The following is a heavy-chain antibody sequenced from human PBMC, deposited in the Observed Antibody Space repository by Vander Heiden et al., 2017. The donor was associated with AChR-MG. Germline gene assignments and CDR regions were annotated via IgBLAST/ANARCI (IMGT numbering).Heavy chain of an antibody. V-gene: IGHV4-38-2*01. CDR3: ATLDTAMVGH. D-gene: IGHD5-18*01. CDR2: IYHSGST. Sequence: TCGYYWGWIRQPPGKGLEWIGSIYHSGSTYYNPSLKSRVTISVDTSKNQFSLKLSSVTAADTAVYYCATLDTAMVGHWGQGTLVTVSS. CDR1: TCGYY. J-gene: IGHJ4*02.